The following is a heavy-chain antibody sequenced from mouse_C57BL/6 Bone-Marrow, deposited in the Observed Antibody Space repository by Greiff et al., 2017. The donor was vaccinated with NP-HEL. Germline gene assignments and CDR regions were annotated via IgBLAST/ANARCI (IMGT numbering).Heavy chain of an antibody. Sequence: EVNLVESGGGLVKPGGSLKLSCAASGFTFSSYTMSWVRQTPEKRLEWVATISGGGGNTYYPDSVKGRFTISRDNAKNTLYLQMSSLRSEDTALYYCARKIYYGNLHWGQGTLVTVSA. CDR2: ISGGGGNT. CDR3: ARKIYYGNLH. J-gene: IGHJ3*01. D-gene: IGHD2-1*01. V-gene: IGHV5-9*01. CDR1: GFTFSSYT.